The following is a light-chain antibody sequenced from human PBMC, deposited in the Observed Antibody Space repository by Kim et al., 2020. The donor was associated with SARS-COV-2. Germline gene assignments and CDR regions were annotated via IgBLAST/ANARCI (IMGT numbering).Light chain of an antibody. CDR3: SSYARGVIRL. Sequence: QSALTQPASVSGSPGQSITISCTGTSSDIGAYDYVSWYQQHTAKAPQLIISDVTNRPSGVSDRFSGSKSGNTASLTISGLQTEDQADYFCSSYARGVIRLFGGGTQLTVL. V-gene: IGLV2-14*03. J-gene: IGLJ3*02. CDR1: SSDIGAYDY. CDR2: DVT.